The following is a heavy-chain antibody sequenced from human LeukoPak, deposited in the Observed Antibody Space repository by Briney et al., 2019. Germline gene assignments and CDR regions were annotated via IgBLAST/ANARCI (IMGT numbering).Heavy chain of an antibody. CDR2: ISGSGGST. CDR1: GFTFSSYA. V-gene: IGHV3-23*01. Sequence: GGSLTLSWAASGFTFSSYAMSWVRQAPGKGLEWVSAISGSGGSTYYADSVKGRFTISRDNSKNTLYLQMNSLRAEDTAVYYCAKRIGDSSGYYPNWFDPWGQGTLVTVSS. CDR3: AKRIGDSSGYYPNWFDP. J-gene: IGHJ5*02. D-gene: IGHD3-22*01.